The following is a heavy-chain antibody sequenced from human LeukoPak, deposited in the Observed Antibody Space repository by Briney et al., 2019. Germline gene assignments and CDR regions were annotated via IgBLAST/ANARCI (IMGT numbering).Heavy chain of an antibody. CDR3: ARGEQLGGGYSYYYYMDV. V-gene: IGHV4-30-4*07. D-gene: IGHD6-6*01. J-gene: IGHJ6*03. CDR1: GASMSSGAYS. CDR2: IYHTGSS. Sequence: SETLSLTCAVFGASMSSGAYSWSWIRQPPGKGPEWIGYIYHTGSSYYNPSLKSRVTISVDTSKKQFSLKLRSVTAADTAMYYCARGEQLGGGYSYYYYMDVWGKGTTVTVSS.